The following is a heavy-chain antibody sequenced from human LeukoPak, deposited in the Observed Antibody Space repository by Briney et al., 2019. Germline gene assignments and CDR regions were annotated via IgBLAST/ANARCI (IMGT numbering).Heavy chain of an antibody. CDR3: VRQFKGDSSSSPVY. CDR1: GYTFTSYD. D-gene: IGHD6-6*01. J-gene: IGHJ4*02. Sequence: ASVKVSCKASGYTFTSYDINRVRQATGQGLEWMGWMNPNSGNTGYAQKFQGRVTMTRNTSISTAYMELSSLRSEDTAVYYCVRQFKGDSSSSPVYWGQGTLVTVSS. V-gene: IGHV1-8*01. CDR2: MNPNSGNT.